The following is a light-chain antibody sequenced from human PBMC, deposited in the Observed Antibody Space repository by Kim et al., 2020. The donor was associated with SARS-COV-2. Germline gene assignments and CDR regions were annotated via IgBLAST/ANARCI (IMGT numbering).Light chain of an antibody. Sequence: DIQITQSPSTLSASVGDRVTITCRASQTISSSLAWFQQKPGKAPKLLIYKVSTLQSGVPTRFSGSGSGTEFTLTISSLQPDDFATYYCQQYTIYSTFGQGTKLEI. CDR3: QQYTIYST. J-gene: IGKJ2*01. CDR1: QTISSS. V-gene: IGKV1-5*03. CDR2: KVS.